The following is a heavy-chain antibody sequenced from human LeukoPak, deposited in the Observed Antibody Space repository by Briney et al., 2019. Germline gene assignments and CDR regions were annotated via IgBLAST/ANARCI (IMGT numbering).Heavy chain of an antibody. CDR1: GGSISSGSHY. CDR2: IYPSGRT. J-gene: IGHJ4*02. V-gene: IGHV4-61*09. Sequence: SETLSLTCTVSGGSISSGSHYWSWIRQPAGKGLDWVGHIYPSGRTNYNPSLTGRVTIAIDTSKNQFSLKLSSVTAADSAVYFCAREGQQLVPPLDSWGQGTLVTVSS. CDR3: AREGQQLVPPLDS. D-gene: IGHD6-6*01.